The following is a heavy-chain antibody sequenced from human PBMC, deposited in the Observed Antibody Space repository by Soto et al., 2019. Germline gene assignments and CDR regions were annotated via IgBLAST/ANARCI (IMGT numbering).Heavy chain of an antibody. J-gene: IGHJ4*02. CDR3: VQGRDPTMATPLDH. D-gene: IGHD2-15*01. Sequence: EVQLVESGGGLVQPGRSLRLSCAASGFTFDNCGMHWVRQAPGKGLEWVAGISWDSSTIGYAYSVKGRFIISRDGAKNSLYQQMDSLRGEDTALYYCVQGRDPTMATPLDHWGQGTQVIVSS. CDR2: ISWDSSTI. CDR1: GFTFDNCG. V-gene: IGHV3-9*01.